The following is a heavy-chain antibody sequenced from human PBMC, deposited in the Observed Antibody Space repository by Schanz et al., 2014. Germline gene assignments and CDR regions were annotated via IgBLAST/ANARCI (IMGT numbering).Heavy chain of an antibody. V-gene: IGHV3-30*03. CDR2: ISFDGRNT. Sequence: QVQLVESGGGVVQPGRSLRLSCAASGITLSGYGLHWVRQAPGKGLEWVGFISFDGRNTGYAHSVKGRFTISRDNSKNTVNLQMNSLRAEDTAVYYCARDTAQSCIGPSCFEYFQHWGQGALVTVSS. D-gene: IGHD2-2*01. CDR1: GITLSGYG. J-gene: IGHJ1*01. CDR3: ARDTAQSCIGPSCFEYFQH.